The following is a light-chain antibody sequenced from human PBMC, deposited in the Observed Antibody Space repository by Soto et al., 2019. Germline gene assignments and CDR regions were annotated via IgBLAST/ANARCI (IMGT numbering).Light chain of an antibody. CDR2: EVS. CDR3: SSYKSRSTLV. J-gene: IGLJ1*01. Sequence: QSVLAQPASVSGSPGQSITISCTGTSSDVGGYNYVSWYQQHPGKAPKLMIYEVSNRPSGVSNRFSGSKSGNTASLTISGLQDDDEADYYCSSYKSRSTLVFGTGTKVTVL. V-gene: IGLV2-14*01. CDR1: SSDVGGYNY.